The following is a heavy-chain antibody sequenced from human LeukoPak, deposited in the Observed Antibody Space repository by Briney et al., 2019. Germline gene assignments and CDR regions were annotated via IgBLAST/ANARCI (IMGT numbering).Heavy chain of an antibody. CDR1: GGSISSYY. Sequence: SETLSLTCTVSGGSISSYYWNWIRHPPGKGLEWIGCIYYSGSTNYNPSLKSRVTISVDTSENQFSLKLNSVTAADTAVYYCARGGAHYYYGMDVWGQGTTVTVSS. CDR2: IYYSGST. J-gene: IGHJ6*02. V-gene: IGHV4-59*01. CDR3: ARGGAHYYYGMDV.